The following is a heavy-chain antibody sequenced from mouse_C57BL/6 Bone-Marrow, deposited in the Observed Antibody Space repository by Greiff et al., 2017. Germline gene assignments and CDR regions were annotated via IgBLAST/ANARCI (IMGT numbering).Heavy chain of an antibody. CDR2: IYPRDGST. CDR1: GYTFTDHT. Sequence: QVQLQQSDAELVKPGASVKISCKVSGYTFTDHTIHWMKQRPEQGLEWIGYIYPRDGSTKYNEKFKGKATLTADKSSSTAYMQLYSLTSEDSAVYCCAKRSLSDGYYGFFDYWGQGSTLTVSS. D-gene: IGHD2-3*01. J-gene: IGHJ2*01. CDR3: AKRSLSDGYYGFFDY. V-gene: IGHV1-78*01.